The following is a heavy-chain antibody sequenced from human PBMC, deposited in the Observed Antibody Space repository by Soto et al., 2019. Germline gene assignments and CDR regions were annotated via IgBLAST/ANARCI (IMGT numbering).Heavy chain of an antibody. J-gene: IGHJ3*02. CDR1: GGSISSGGYS. D-gene: IGHD3-22*01. CDR3: ARTYDDSGPSSGGYGFDI. Sequence: SETLSLTCAVSGGSISSGGYSWRWIRQPPGKGLEWIGYMYHSGSTYYNPSLKSRVTISIDRSKNQFSLKLSSVTAADTAVYYCARTYDDSGPSSGGYGFDIWGQGTMVT. V-gene: IGHV4-30-2*02. CDR2: MYHSGST.